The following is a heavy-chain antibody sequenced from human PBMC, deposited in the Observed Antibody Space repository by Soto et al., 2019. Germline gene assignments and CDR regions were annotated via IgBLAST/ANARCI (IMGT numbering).Heavy chain of an antibody. CDR3: ARDVLGFNLWSHAN. V-gene: IGHV4-61*01. CDR2: IYYSGST. D-gene: IGHD2-21*01. CDR1: GGSVSSGSYY. Sequence: PSETLSLTCTVSGGSVSSGSYYWSWIRQPPGKGLEWIGYIYYSGSTNYNPSLKSRVTISVDTSKNQFSLKLSSVTAADTAVYYCARDVLGFNLWSHANRGQGTLVTVSS. J-gene: IGHJ4*02.